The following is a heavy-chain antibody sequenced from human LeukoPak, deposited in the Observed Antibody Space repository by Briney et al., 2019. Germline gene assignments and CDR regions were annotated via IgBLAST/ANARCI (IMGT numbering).Heavy chain of an antibody. D-gene: IGHD3-10*01. CDR2: IYHTGTT. CDR1: GYFISSGYY. CDR3: GRDLGGSGSYYYE. V-gene: IGHV4-38-2*02. Sequence: PSETLSLTCAVSGYFISSGYYWGWLRQPPGKGLEWIASIYHTGTTYYNPSLKSRVTISLDTSKNQFSLKLSSVTAADTAVYYCGRDLGGSGSYYYEWGQGTLVTVSS. J-gene: IGHJ4*02.